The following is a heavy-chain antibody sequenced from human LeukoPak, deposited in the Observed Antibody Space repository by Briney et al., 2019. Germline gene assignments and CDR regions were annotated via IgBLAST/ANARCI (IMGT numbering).Heavy chain of an antibody. CDR2: IWYDGSNK. CDR3: ARDPIAAAGTVIWYNWFDP. J-gene: IGHJ5*02. Sequence: GRSLRLSCAASGFTFSSYGMHWVRQAPGKGLEWVTVIWYDGSNKYYADSVKGRFTISRDNSKNTLYLQMNSLRAEDTAVYYCARDPIAAAGTVIWYNWFDPWGQGTLVTVSS. V-gene: IGHV3-33*01. CDR1: GFTFSSYG. D-gene: IGHD6-13*01.